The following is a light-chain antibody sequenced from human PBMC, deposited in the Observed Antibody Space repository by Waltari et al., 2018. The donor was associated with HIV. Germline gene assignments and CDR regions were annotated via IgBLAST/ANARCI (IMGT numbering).Light chain of an antibody. V-gene: IGLV1-40*01. CDR1: SSNIRAGFD. J-gene: IGLJ3*02. CDR2: GNT. CDR3: QSYDSSLSARV. Sequence: QSVLTQPPSVSGAPGPRVTISCTGSSSNIRAGFDVHWYQQLPGTAPKLLIYGNTNRPSGVPDRFSGSKSGTSASLAITGLQAEDEADYYCQSYDSSLSARVFGGGTELTVL.